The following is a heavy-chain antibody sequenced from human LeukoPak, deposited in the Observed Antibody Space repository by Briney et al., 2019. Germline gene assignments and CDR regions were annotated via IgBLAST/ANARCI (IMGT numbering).Heavy chain of an antibody. CDR2: IKQDGSQR. V-gene: IGHV3-7*01. CDR3: ARRGGSSSRRSPIDY. Sequence: QPGGSLRLSCTASGFTYSDYWMTWVRQAPGKGPEWVANIKQDGSQRYYVDSVRGRFTISRDNAKNSLFLQMNGLRAEDTAVYYCARRGGSSSRRSPIDYWGQGILVTVSS. J-gene: IGHJ4*02. CDR1: GFTYSDYW. D-gene: IGHD6-6*01.